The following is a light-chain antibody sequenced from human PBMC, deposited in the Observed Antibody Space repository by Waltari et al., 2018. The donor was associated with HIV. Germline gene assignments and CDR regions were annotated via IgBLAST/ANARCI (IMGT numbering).Light chain of an antibody. J-gene: IGKJ3*01. Sequence: DIQLTQSPSFLSASVGDRVTVTCRASQAVDSYLAWYQQKPGKAPRLLIYAASTVQSGVPSRFSGRGSGAEFTLTISSLQPEDFATYDCQQLNSYPFTFGPGTKVDIK. CDR3: QQLNSYPFT. V-gene: IGKV1-9*01. CDR2: AAS. CDR1: QAVDSY.